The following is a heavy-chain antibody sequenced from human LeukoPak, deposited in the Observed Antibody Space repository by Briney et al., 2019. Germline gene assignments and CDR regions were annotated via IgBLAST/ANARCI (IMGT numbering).Heavy chain of an antibody. CDR3: ARGGGGATEFDY. CDR1: GFTFSSYA. CDR2: ISYDGSNK. J-gene: IGHJ4*02. Sequence: GGSLRLSCAASGFTFSSYAMHWVRRAPGKGLEWVAVISYDGSNKYYADSVKGRFTISRDDSKNTLYLQMNSLRAEDTAVYYCARGGGGATEFDYWGQGTLVTVSS. D-gene: IGHD1-26*01. V-gene: IGHV3-30-3*01.